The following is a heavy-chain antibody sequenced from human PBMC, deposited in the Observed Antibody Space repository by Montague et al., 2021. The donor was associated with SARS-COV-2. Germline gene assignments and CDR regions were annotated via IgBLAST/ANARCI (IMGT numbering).Heavy chain of an antibody. CDR3: ARESDSYPSGTQYFDL. J-gene: IGHJ2*01. V-gene: IGHV4-59*01. D-gene: IGHD5-18*01. CDR1: GGSNSGYY. CDR2: IYYSGST. Sequence: SETLSLTCTGPGGSNSGYYRRSTRQHSRKPLDWNGDIYYSGSTNYNPSLNSRVTISVDTSKNQFSLKLTSVTAADTAVYFCARESDSYPSGTQYFDLWGRGTLVTVSS.